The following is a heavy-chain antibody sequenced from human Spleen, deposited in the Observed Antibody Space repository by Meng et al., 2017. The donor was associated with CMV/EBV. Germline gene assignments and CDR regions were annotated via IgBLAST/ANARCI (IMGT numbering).Heavy chain of an antibody. D-gene: IGHD3-3*01. Sequence: SETLSLTCAVYGGSFSGYYWSWIRQPPGKGLEWIGEINHSGSTNYNPSLKGLVNISVDTSKNQFSLKRSSVTAADTAVYYCARGRGYYDFWSGPSWFDPWGQGTLVTVSS. CDR1: GGSFSGYY. CDR3: ARGRGYYDFWSGPSWFDP. V-gene: IGHV4-34*01. J-gene: IGHJ5*02. CDR2: INHSGST.